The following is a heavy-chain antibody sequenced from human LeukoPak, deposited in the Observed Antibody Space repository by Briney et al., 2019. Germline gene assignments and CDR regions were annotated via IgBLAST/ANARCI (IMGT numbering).Heavy chain of an antibody. CDR2: MNPNSGNT. Sequence: GASVKVSCKASGYTFTSYDINWVRQATGQGLEWMEWMNPNSGNTGHVQKFQGRVTMTRDTSIGTAYMELSSLTSEDTAVYYCAREARRGVEVKAFDIWGQGTMVTVSS. D-gene: IGHD1-1*01. J-gene: IGHJ3*02. V-gene: IGHV1-8*01. CDR3: AREARRGVEVKAFDI. CDR1: GYTFTSYD.